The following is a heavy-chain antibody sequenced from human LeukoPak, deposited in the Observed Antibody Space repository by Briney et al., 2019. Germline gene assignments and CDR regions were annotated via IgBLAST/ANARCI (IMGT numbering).Heavy chain of an antibody. CDR1: GFTFSSYS. V-gene: IGHV3-21*01. J-gene: IGHJ4*02. D-gene: IGHD3-22*01. Sequence: GGSLRLSCAASGFTFSSYSMNWVRQAPGKWLEWVSSISSSSSYIYYADSVKGRFTISRDNAKNSLYLQMNSLRAEDTAVYYCARERLRDDSSGYYPAGDYWGQGTLVTVSS. CDR2: ISSSSSYI. CDR3: ARERLRDDSSGYYPAGDY.